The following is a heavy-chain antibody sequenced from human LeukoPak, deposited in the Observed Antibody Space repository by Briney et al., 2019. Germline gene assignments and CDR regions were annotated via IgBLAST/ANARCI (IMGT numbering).Heavy chain of an antibody. CDR2: ISSSSSYI. CDR1: GFTFSSYS. J-gene: IGHJ6*03. CDR3: ARVLEYCYYYYMDV. Sequence: GGSLRLSCAASGFTFSSYSMNWVRQAPGKGLEWVSSISSSSSYIYYADSVKGRFTISRDNAKNSLYLQMNSLRAEDTAVYYCARVLEYCYYYYMDVWGKGTTVTVSS. D-gene: IGHD1-1*01. V-gene: IGHV3-21*01.